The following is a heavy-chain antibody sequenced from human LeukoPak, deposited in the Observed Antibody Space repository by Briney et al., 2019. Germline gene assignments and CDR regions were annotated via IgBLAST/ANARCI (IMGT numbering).Heavy chain of an antibody. Sequence: GGSLRLSCAASGFTFSSYSMNWVRQAPGKGLGWVSYISSSSSTIYYADSVRGRFTISRDNAKNSLYLQMHSLRAEDTAVYYCVRDNPRCCGVVPANIDDYWGQGTLVTVSS. D-gene: IGHD2-15*01. CDR2: ISSSSSTI. CDR3: VRDNPRCCGVVPANIDDY. CDR1: GFTFSSYS. V-gene: IGHV3-48*01. J-gene: IGHJ4*02.